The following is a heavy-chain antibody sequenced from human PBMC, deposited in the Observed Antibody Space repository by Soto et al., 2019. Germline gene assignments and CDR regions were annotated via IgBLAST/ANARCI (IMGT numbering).Heavy chain of an antibody. CDR2: VHPGDSDT. V-gene: IGHV5-51*01. CDR1: GYSFTSHW. D-gene: IGHD2-15*01. Sequence: PGESLKISCKGSGYSFTSHWIAWVRQMPGKGLEWMGIVHPGDSDTRYSPSIQGQVTISVDKSISTAYLQWSSLKASDTAMYYCARAVVVVAGSVYLDHCGQGTLVTVSS. CDR3: ARAVVVVAGSVYLDH. J-gene: IGHJ4*02.